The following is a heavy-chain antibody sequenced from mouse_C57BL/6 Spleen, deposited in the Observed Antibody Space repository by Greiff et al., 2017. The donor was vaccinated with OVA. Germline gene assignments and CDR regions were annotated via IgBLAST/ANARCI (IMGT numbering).Heavy chain of an antibody. Sequence: QVQLKQSGAELVKPGASVKISCKASGYAFSSYWMNWVKQRPGKGLEWIGQIYPGDGDTNYNGKFKGKATLTADKSSSPAYMQLSSLTSEDSAVYFCARGVGNYYFDYWGQGTTLTVSS. CDR3: ARGVGNYYFDY. V-gene: IGHV1-80*01. CDR1: GYAFSSYW. D-gene: IGHD2-1*01. CDR2: IYPGDGDT. J-gene: IGHJ2*01.